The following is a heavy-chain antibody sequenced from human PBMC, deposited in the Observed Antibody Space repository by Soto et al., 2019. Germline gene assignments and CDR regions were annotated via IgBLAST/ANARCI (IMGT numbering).Heavy chain of an antibody. J-gene: IGHJ4*02. V-gene: IGHV4-59*08. CDR2: IYHSGAT. D-gene: IGHD3-3*01. Sequence: SETLSLTCTVSRGSISSYYWNWIRQSPGKGPEWIGYIYHSGATNYNPSLKSRVTISVDTSKNQFSLKLSSVTASDTAVYYCASTHDNYDFWSGQHFDKWALGTLVTVSS. CDR1: RGSISSYY. CDR3: ASTHDNYDFWSGQHFDK.